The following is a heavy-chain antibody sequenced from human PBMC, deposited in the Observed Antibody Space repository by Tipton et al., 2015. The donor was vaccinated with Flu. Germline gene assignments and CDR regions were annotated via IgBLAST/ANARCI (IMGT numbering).Heavy chain of an antibody. CDR2: IYNSEYT. D-gene: IGHD2-2*01. CDR3: ARDPSLGMPDYFDY. CDR1: GYSISSDYY. Sequence: TLSLTCTVSGYSISSDYYWGWIRQPPGKGLEWIGYIYNSEYTKYNPSLRSRVTISVDTSKKQFSLQLRSVTAADTAVYYCARDPSLGMPDYFDYWGQGTLVTASS. V-gene: IGHV4-38-2*02. J-gene: IGHJ4*02.